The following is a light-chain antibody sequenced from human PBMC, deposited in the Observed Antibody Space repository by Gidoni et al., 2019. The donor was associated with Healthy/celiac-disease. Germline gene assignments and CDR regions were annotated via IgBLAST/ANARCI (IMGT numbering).Light chain of an antibody. V-gene: IGKV1-9*01. J-gene: IGKJ5*01. CDR1: QGISSY. CDR3: QQLNSYRPIT. CDR2: AAS. Sequence: DIQLTPSPSFLSASVGDRVTITCRASQGISSYLAWYQQKPGKAPKLLIYAASTLQSGVPSRFSGSGSGTEFTLTISSLQPEDFATYYCQQLNSYRPITFGQGTRLEIK.